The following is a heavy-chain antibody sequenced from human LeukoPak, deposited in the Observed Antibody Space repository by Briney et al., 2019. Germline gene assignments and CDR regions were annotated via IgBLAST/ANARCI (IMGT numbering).Heavy chain of an antibody. CDR1: GFTFSSYA. V-gene: IGHV3-30*18. J-gene: IGHJ4*02. CDR3: AKRDYYDSSGYSPLFDN. Sequence: GGSLRLSCAASGFTFSSYAMHWVRQAPGKGLEWVAVISYDGGNKFYADSVKGRFTISRDNSKNTLYLQMNSLRAEDTALYFCAKRDYYDSSGYSPLFDNWGQGILVTVSS. D-gene: IGHD3-22*01. CDR2: ISYDGGNK.